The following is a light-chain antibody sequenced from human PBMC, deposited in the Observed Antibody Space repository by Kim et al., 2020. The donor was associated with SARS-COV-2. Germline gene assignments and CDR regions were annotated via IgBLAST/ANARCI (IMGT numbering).Light chain of an antibody. V-gene: IGLV1-44*01. CDR3: AGWDDSLNGVV. J-gene: IGLJ2*01. CDR1: SSNIGRNT. Sequence: QSVLTQPPSASGTPGQRVTISCSGSSSNIGRNTVNWYQQLPGTAPKVLIYSNNQRPSGVPDRFSGSKSGTSASLAISGLQSEDEADYYYAGWDDSLNGVVFGGGTQLTVL. CDR2: SNN.